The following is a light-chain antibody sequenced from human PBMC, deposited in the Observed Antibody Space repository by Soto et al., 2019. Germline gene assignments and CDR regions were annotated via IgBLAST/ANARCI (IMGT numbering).Light chain of an antibody. CDR2: DAS. CDR1: QSVSSY. V-gene: IGKV3D-15*01. Sequence: EIVMTQSPVTLSVSPGERATLSCRASQSVSSYLAWYQQKPGQAPRLLIYDASNRATGIPARFSGSGSGTDFTLTISRLQSEDLAVYYCQKYNNWPPWTVGQGTKVDIK. J-gene: IGKJ1*01. CDR3: QKYNNWPPWT.